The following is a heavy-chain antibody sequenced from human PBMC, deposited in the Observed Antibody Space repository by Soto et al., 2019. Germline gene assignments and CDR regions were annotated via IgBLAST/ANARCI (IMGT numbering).Heavy chain of an antibody. CDR2: IYSGGST. V-gene: IGHV3-53*01. Sequence: EVQLVESGGGLIQPGGSLRLSCAASGFTVSSNYMSWVRQAPGKGLEWVSVIYSGGSTYYADSVKGRFTISRDNSKNTLYLQMNSLRAEDTAVYYCARAAYYYDSSGYYYPDYYYYGMDVWGQGTTVTVSS. J-gene: IGHJ6*02. D-gene: IGHD3-22*01. CDR1: GFTVSSNY. CDR3: ARAAYYYDSSGYYYPDYYYYGMDV.